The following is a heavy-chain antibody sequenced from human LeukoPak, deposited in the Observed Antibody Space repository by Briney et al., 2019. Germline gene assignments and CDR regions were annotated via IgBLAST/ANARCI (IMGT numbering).Heavy chain of an antibody. CDR3: ARDGDGDYVDY. Sequence: PGGSLRLSCAASGFTFSSYGMHWVRQAPGKGLVWVSRINSDGSSTSYADSVKGRFTISRDNAKNTLYLQMNSLRAEDTAVYYWARDGDGDYVDYWGQGTLVTVSS. V-gene: IGHV3-74*01. CDR1: GFTFSSYG. CDR2: INSDGSST. D-gene: IGHD2-21*02. J-gene: IGHJ4*02.